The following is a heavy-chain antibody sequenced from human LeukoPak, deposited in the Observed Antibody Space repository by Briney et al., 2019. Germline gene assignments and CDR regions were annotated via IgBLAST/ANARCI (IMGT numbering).Heavy chain of an antibody. CDR2: IYNRGNT. D-gene: IGHD3-10*01. Sequence: SETLSLTCTVAGGSISIYYWSRIRQPAGKGLEWIGRIYNRGNTNYNPSLKSRVTMSVDTSKNQFSLKLRSVTAADTAVYYCAKDSGSLDVWGQGTTVTVSS. V-gene: IGHV4-4*07. CDR1: GGSISIYY. J-gene: IGHJ6*02. CDR3: AKDSGSLDV.